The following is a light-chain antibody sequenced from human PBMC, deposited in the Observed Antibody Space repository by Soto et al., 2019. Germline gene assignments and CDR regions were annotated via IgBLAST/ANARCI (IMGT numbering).Light chain of an antibody. V-gene: IGLV1-44*01. J-gene: IGLJ2*01. CDR2: KNN. Sequence: QPVLTQPPSASETPGQRVTISCSGSSSNIGSNTVNWYQQLPGTAPKLLIYKNNQRPSGVPDRVSGSKSGTSASLAISGLQSEDEADYYCAAWDDSLNGVIFGGGTQLTVL. CDR3: AAWDDSLNGVI. CDR1: SSNIGSNT.